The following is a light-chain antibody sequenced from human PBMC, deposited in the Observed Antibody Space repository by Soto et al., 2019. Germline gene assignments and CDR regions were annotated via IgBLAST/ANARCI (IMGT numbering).Light chain of an antibody. CDR1: QSISSY. J-gene: IGKJ5*01. Sequence: EIVLTQSPATLSLSPGERATLSCRASQSISSYLAWYQQKPDQAPRLLIYDASNRATGIPARFSGSGSGTDFTLTISSLEAEDFAVYYCQQRNYWPITFGQGTRLEI. CDR3: QQRNYWPIT. V-gene: IGKV3-11*01. CDR2: DAS.